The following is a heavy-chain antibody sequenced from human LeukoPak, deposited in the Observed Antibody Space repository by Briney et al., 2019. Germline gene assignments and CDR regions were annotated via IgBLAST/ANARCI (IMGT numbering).Heavy chain of an antibody. J-gene: IGHJ4*02. Sequence: SETLSLTCAVPVYSIRSGYYWGWIRQPPGKGLEWVGNIYHTGSTYYNPSLKGRVTISGDTSKNQFSLTLSSVTAADTAVYYLSRCQHYFDSSAYPRPYYFDYWGRGTLVTVSS. CDR1: VYSIRSGYY. CDR3: SRCQHYFDSSAYPRPYYFDY. CDR2: IYHTGST. V-gene: IGHV4-38-2*01. D-gene: IGHD3-22*01.